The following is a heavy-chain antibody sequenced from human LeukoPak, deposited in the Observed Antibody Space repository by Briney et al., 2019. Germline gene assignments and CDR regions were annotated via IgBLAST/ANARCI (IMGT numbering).Heavy chain of an antibody. Sequence: ASVKVSCKASGYTFIDYYIHWVRQVPGQGFEWMGWINPKSGGTYSPQNFQGRVSMTRDTSISTAYMDLSSLRSDDTAAYYCARVLVVRGLINWFDPWGQGTLVTVSS. J-gene: IGHJ5*02. D-gene: IGHD3-10*01. CDR3: ARVLVVRGLINWFDP. CDR1: GYTFIDYY. V-gene: IGHV1-2*02. CDR2: INPKSGGT.